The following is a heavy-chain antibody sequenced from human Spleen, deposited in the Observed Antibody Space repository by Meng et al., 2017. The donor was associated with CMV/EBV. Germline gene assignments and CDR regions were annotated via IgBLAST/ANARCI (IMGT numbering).Heavy chain of an antibody. J-gene: IGHJ4*02. V-gene: IGHV1-2*02. CDR1: GYSVNDYQ. CDR2: IDPNSGGT. D-gene: IGHD2-15*01. Sequence: GYSVNDYQINWVRQAPGQGLEWMGWIDPNSGGTNYAQKFQDRVIMTSDTSTSTVYMELNNLRGDDRAVYYCARDGPHCSVGGCYFDFWGQGSLVTVSS. CDR3: ARDGPHCSVGGCYFDF.